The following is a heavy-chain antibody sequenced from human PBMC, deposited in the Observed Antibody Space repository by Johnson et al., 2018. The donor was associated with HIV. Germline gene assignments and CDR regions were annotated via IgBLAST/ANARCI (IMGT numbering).Heavy chain of an antibody. D-gene: IGHD4-17*01. Sequence: QVQLVQSGGGLVKPGGSLRLSCAASGLTFSRCDMHSVRQAPGKGLAWVAFIRYEGSHQYYEHSVKGRITISRDNSKNTLYLQMNSLRAEDTAVYYCARGLIDYGDSQAFDMWGQVTMVTVSS. CDR2: IRYEGSHQ. CDR1: GLTFSRCD. CDR3: ARGLIDYGDSQAFDM. J-gene: IGHJ3*02. V-gene: IGHV3-30*02.